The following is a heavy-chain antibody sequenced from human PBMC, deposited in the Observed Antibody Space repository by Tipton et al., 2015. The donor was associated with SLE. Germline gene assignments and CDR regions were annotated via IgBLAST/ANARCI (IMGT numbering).Heavy chain of an antibody. CDR3: ARAQEAAFDI. CDR2: INHSGST. J-gene: IGHJ3*02. CDR1: GGSISSGDYY. V-gene: IGHV4-30-4*01. Sequence: TLSLTCTVSGGSISSGDYYWSWIRQPPGKGLEWIGEINHSGSTNYNPSLKSRVTISVDTSKNQFSLKLSSVTAADTAVYYCARAQEAAFDIWGQGTMVTVSS.